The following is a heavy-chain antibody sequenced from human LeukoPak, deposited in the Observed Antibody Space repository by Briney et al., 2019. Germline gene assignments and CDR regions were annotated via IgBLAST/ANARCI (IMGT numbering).Heavy chain of an antibody. CDR2: INHSGST. J-gene: IGHJ5*02. V-gene: IGHV4-34*01. Sequence: PSETLSLTCAVYGGSFSGYYWSWIRQPPGKGLEWIGEINHSGSTNYNPSLKSRVTISVDTSKNQFSLKLSSVTAADTAEYYCARVRRYFDWTYNWFDPWGQGTLVTVSS. CDR3: ARVRRYFDWTYNWFDP. CDR1: GGSFSGYY. D-gene: IGHD3-9*01.